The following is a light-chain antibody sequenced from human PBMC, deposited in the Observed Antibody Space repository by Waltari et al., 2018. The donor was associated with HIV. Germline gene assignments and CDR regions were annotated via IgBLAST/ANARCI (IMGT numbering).Light chain of an antibody. CDR2: DVS. J-gene: IGLJ3*02. CDR3: ESYTSTSVWV. V-gene: IGLV2-14*03. Sequence: QSALTQPASVSGSPGQSITISCTGSSSDVGGYNYVSWYQQHPGKAPRLMIYDVSTRPSGVSDRFSGSKSGDTASLTISGLQDEDEADYYCESYTSTSVWVFGGGTRLTVL. CDR1: SSDVGGYNY.